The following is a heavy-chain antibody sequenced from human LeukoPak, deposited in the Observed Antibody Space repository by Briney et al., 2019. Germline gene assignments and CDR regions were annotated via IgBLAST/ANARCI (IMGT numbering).Heavy chain of an antibody. CDR2: ISYDGSNK. CDR1: GFTFSSYA. Sequence: PGRSLRLSCAASGFTFSSYAMHWVRQAPGKGLEWVAVISYDGSNKYYADSVKGRFTISRDNSKNTLYLQLNSLRAEDTAVYYCAMIVVVTYDYWGQGTLVTVSS. D-gene: IGHD3-22*01. CDR3: AMIVVVTYDY. V-gene: IGHV3-30*01. J-gene: IGHJ4*02.